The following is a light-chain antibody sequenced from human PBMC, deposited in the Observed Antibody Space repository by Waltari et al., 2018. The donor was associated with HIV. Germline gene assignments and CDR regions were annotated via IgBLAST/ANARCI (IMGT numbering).Light chain of an antibody. J-gene: IGLJ3*02. CDR2: DDR. V-gene: IGLV3-21*02. CDR3: QVWDSSSVHWV. CDR1: NIRSKS. Sequence: SYVLTQPPSVSVAPGQTARITCGGDNIRSKSVHWYQQKSGQAPVVVVYDDRDRPSGIPERFSGSNSGNTATLTISGGEDGDEADYYCQVWDSSSVHWVFGGGTKLTV.